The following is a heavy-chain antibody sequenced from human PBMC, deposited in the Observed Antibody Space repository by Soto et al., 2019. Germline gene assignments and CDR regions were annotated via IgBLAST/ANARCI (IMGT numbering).Heavy chain of an antibody. CDR3: TRDSLGSYYNYYYYYGMDV. V-gene: IGHV3-49*03. J-gene: IGHJ6*02. CDR1: GFTFGDYA. Sequence: SLRLSCTASGFTFGDYAMSWFRQAPGKGLEWVGFIRSKAYGGTTEYAASVKGRFTISRDDSKSIAYLQMNSLKTEDTAVYYCTRDSLGSYYNYYYYYGMDVWGQGTTVTVSS. D-gene: IGHD3-10*01. CDR2: IRSKAYGGTT.